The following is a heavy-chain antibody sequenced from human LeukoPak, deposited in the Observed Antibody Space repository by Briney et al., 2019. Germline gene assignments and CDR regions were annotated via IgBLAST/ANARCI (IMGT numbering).Heavy chain of an antibody. D-gene: IGHD3-3*01. CDR2: ISGSGGST. CDR3: AKDPGEWLLYFDY. Sequence: GGSLRLSCAAPGFTFSSYAMSWVRQAPGEGLEWVSAISGSGGSTYYADSVKGRFTISRDNSKNTLYLQMNSLRAEDTAVYYCAKDPGEWLLYFDYWGQGTLVTVSS. V-gene: IGHV3-23*01. CDR1: GFTFSSYA. J-gene: IGHJ4*02.